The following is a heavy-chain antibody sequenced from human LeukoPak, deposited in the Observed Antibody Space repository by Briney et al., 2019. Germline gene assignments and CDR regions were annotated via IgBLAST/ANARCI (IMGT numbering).Heavy chain of an antibody. CDR2: INPSGGST. CDR1: GYTFTSYY. Sequence: ASVKVSCKASGYTFTSYYMHWARQAPGQGLEWMGIINPSGGSTSYAQKFQGRVTMTRDTSTSTVYMELSSLRSEDTAVYYCATAYNYGRDAFDIWRQGTMVTVSS. J-gene: IGHJ3*02. D-gene: IGHD5-18*01. CDR3: ATAYNYGRDAFDI. V-gene: IGHV1-46*01.